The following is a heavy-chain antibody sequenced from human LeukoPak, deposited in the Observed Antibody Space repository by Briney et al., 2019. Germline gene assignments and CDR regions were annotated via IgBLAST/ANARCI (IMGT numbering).Heavy chain of an antibody. CDR2: ISGSGDYT. CDR3: AKDIASDGYCGDTSCHDAFDI. V-gene: IGHV3-23*01. D-gene: IGHD2-2*03. Sequence: GGSLRLSCAASAFTFSRYAMSWVRQAPGKGLEWVSAISGSGDYTYRADSVKGRFTISRDNSKNTLYLQMTSLRAEDTAIYYCAKDIASDGYCGDTSCHDAFDIWGQGTMVTVSS. J-gene: IGHJ3*02. CDR1: AFTFSRYA.